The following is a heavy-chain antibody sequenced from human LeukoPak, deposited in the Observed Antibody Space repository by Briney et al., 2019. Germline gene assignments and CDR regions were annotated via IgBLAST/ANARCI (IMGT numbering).Heavy chain of an antibody. V-gene: IGHV1-18*01. CDR1: GYTFTSYG. D-gene: IGHD3-16*01. Sequence: ASVNFSCKASGYTFTSYGISWVRQAPGQGLEWMGWISAYNGNTNYAQKLQGRVTMTTDTSTSTAYMELRSLRSDDTAVYYCARVGDPLYYYYYMDVWGKGTTVTVSS. CDR2: ISAYNGNT. J-gene: IGHJ6*03. CDR3: ARVGDPLYYYYYMDV.